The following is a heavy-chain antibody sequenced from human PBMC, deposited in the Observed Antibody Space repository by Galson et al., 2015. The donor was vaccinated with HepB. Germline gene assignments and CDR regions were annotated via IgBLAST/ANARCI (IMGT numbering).Heavy chain of an antibody. D-gene: IGHD3-22*01. J-gene: IGHJ2*01. CDR3: AKSGPPTDYYDVSGYYWYFDL. Sequence: SLRLSCAASGFTFSTYAMNWVRQAPGKGLEWVSAISGSGGRTHYADAVKGRFSISRENSKNTVYLQTNSLRAEDTAVYCCAKSGPPTDYYDVSGYYWYFDLWGRGTLVSVSS. CDR2: ISGSGGRT. V-gene: IGHV3-23*01. CDR1: GFTFSTYA.